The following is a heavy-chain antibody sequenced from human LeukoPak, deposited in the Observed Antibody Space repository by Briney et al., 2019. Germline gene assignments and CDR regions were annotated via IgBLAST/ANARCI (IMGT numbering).Heavy chain of an antibody. CDR2: FDPEDGET. Sequence: ASVKVSCKVSGYTLTELSMHWVRQAPGKGLEWMGGFDPEDGETIYAQKFQGRVTMTEDTSTDTAYMEPSSLRSEDTAVYYCATGLDYYDSSGYYFDYWGQGTLVTVSS. J-gene: IGHJ4*02. D-gene: IGHD3-22*01. CDR3: ATGLDYYDSSGYYFDY. CDR1: GYTLTELS. V-gene: IGHV1-24*01.